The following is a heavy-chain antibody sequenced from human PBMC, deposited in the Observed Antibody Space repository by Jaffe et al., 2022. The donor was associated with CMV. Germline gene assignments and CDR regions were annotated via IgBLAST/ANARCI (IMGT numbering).Heavy chain of an antibody. J-gene: IGHJ4*02. Sequence: QVQLHESGPGLVKPSETLSLTCTVPGGSLTHYYWSWVRQPPGKGLEWIGGMSDSGSTFYNPSLKSRVTISADTSKNQLSLVLSSVTGADTAVYYCARRGFLDSWGRGILVTVSS. V-gene: IGHV4-59*08. CDR2: MSDSGST. CDR1: GGSLTHYY. CDR3: ARRGFLDS. D-gene: IGHD5-12*01.